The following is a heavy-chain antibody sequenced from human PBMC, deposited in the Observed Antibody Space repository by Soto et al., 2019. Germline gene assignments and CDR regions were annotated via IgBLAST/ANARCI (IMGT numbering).Heavy chain of an antibody. D-gene: IGHD1-7*01. CDR3: VREHGTNFRAIFDY. CDR2: IWYDGSNK. CDR1: GFTFSDYG. Sequence: PGGSLRLSCAASGFTFSDYGMHWVRQAPGKGLEWVAIIWYDGSNKYYGDSVKGRFTISRDNSKNTLYLQMNSLRAEDTAVYYCVREHGTNFRAIFDYWGQGTPVTVSS. V-gene: IGHV3-33*08. J-gene: IGHJ4*02.